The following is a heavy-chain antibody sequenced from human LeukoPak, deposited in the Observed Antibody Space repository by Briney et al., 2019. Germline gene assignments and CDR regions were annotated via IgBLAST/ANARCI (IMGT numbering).Heavy chain of an antibody. CDR3: TTVMYCSSTSCYVEYYGMDV. J-gene: IGHJ6*02. V-gene: IGHV3-15*01. CDR1: GFTFSNAW. CDR2: IKSKTDGGTT. Sequence: GGSLRLSCAASGFTFSNAWMSWVRQAPGKGLEWVGRIKSKTDGGTTDYAAPVKGRFTISRDDSKNTLYLQMNSLKTEDTAVYYCTTVMYCSSTSCYVEYYGMDVWGQGTTVTVSS. D-gene: IGHD2-2*01.